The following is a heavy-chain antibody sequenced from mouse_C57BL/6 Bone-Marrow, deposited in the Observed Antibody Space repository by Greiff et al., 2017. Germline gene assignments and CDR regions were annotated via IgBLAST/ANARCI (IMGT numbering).Heavy chain of an antibody. D-gene: IGHD1-1*01. V-gene: IGHV1-15*01. CDR3: TGEGAAIYGSTWYFDV. CDR1: GYTFTDYE. Sequence: QVQLQQSGAELVRPGASVTLSCKASGYTFTDYEMHWVKQTPVHGLEWIGAIDPETGGTAYNQKFKGKAILTADTSSSTAYMELRSLTSEDSAVYDCTGEGAAIYGSTWYFDVWGTGTTVTVSS. CDR2: IDPETGGT. J-gene: IGHJ1*03.